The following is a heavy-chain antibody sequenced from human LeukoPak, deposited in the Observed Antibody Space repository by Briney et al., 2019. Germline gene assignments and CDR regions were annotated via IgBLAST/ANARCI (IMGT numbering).Heavy chain of an antibody. J-gene: IGHJ3*01. V-gene: IGHV4-4*07. CDR2: MYTSGST. D-gene: IGHD1-26*01. Sequence: SETLSLTCTASGGSISSFYWSRIRQPAGKGLEWIGRMYTSGSTNYNPSLKSRVSMSVDTSKNQFSLRLRSVTAADTAVYYCAGGILYSGNSIPGFDFWGQGTMVTVSS. CDR1: GGSISSFY. CDR3: AGGILYSGNSIPGFDF.